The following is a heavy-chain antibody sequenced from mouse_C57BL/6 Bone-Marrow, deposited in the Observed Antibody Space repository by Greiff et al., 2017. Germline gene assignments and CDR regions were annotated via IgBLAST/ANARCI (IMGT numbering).Heavy chain of an antibody. J-gene: IGHJ1*03. V-gene: IGHV10-3*01. Sequence: EVQVVESGGGLVQPKGSLKLSCAASGFTFNTYAMHWVRQAPGKGLEWVARIRSKSSNYATYYADSVKDRFTISRDDSQSMLYLQMNNLKTEDTAMYYCVREGGLRRRSYWYFDVWGTGTTVTVSS. D-gene: IGHD2-4*01. CDR1: GFTFNTYA. CDR3: VREGGLRRRSYWYFDV. CDR2: IRSKSSNYAT.